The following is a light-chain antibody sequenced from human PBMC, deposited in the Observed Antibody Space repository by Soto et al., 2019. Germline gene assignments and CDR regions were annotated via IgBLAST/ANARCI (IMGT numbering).Light chain of an antibody. CDR1: QSVSGTY. CDR3: QQYGSSPQT. V-gene: IGKV3-20*01. Sequence: EIVLTQSPGTLSLSPGERATLSCRASQSVSGTYLAWYQQKPGQTPRLLIYGASSRAIGIPDRFSGSGSGTDFTLTISRLEPEDFAVYYCQQYGSSPQTFGQGTKVEIK. CDR2: GAS. J-gene: IGKJ1*01.